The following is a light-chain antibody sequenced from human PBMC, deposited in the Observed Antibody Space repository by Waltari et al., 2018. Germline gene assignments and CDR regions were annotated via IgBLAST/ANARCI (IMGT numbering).Light chain of an antibody. Sequence: QSVLTQPPSVSGAPGQRVSISGTGGGSNIGAGIDVDWYQQLPGKAPKLLIYGVNTRPLVVPDRFSGSLSGTSAYLAIAGLQADDEADYYCQSYDPSLSVVFGGGTRLTVL. CDR3: QSYDPSLSVV. CDR2: GVN. V-gene: IGLV1-40*01. CDR1: GSNIGAGID. J-gene: IGLJ2*01.